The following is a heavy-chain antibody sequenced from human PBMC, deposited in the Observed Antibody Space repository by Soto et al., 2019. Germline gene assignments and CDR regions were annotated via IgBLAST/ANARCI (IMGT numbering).Heavy chain of an antibody. CDR1: GGSISSYY. CDR3: ARDLWGYCGADCYPLDV. V-gene: IGHV4-59*01. D-gene: IGHD2-21*02. Sequence: PSETLSLTCTVSGGSISSYYWSWIRQPPGKGLEWIGYIYYSGSTNYNPSLKSRVTISVDTSKNQFSLKLNSVTAADTAVYYCARDLWGYCGADCYPLDVWGQATTVTVSS. J-gene: IGHJ6*02. CDR2: IYYSGST.